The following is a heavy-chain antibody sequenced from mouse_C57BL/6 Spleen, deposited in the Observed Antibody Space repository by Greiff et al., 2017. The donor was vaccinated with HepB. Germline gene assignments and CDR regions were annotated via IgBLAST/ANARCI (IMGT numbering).Heavy chain of an antibody. J-gene: IGHJ3*01. V-gene: IGHV14-2*01. CDR2: IDTEDGET. Sequence: VQLKQSGAELVKPGASVKLSCTASGFNIKDYYMHWVKQRTEQGLEWIGRIDTEDGETKYAPKFQGKATITADTSSNTAYLQVSSLTSEDTAFYYCAGVTTKGRFAYWGQGTLVTVSA. D-gene: IGHD2-2*01. CDR3: AGVTTKGRFAY. CDR1: GFNIKDYY.